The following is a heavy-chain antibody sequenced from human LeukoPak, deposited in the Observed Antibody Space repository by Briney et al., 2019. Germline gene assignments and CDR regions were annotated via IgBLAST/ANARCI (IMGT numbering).Heavy chain of an antibody. CDR3: ARDGRYDFWSGYGMY. Sequence: SETLSLTCTVSGGSISSYYWSWIRQPPGKGLEWIGYIYYSGSTYYNPSLKSRVTISVDTSKNQFSLKLSSVTAADTAVYYCARDGRYDFWSGYGMYWGQGTLVTVSS. J-gene: IGHJ4*02. CDR2: IYYSGST. V-gene: IGHV4-59*12. CDR1: GGSISSYY. D-gene: IGHD3-3*01.